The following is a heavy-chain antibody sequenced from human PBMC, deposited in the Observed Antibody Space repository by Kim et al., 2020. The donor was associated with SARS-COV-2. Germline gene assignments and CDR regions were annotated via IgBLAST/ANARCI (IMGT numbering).Heavy chain of an antibody. J-gene: IGHJ4*02. Sequence: ADAGQGRFTIARDNSKHTLYVQMNSLRVEDTAVYYCARAYGSENYLFYFDSWGQGTLVTVSS. CDR3: ARAYGSENYLFYFDS. V-gene: IGHV3-30*01. D-gene: IGHD3-10*01.